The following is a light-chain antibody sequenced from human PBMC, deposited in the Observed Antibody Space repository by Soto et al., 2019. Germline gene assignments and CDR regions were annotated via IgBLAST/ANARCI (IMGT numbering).Light chain of an antibody. CDR2: AAS. J-gene: IGKJ4*01. Sequence: DIQMTQSPSSLSASVGGRVTITCRASETISMYLNWYQQKPGQAPILLISAASSLQSGVPSRFTGSGSGTDFTLTISSLQLEDFATYYCQQSYTTPPLTFGGGTKVDIK. CDR3: QQSYTTPPLT. V-gene: IGKV1-39*01. CDR1: ETISMY.